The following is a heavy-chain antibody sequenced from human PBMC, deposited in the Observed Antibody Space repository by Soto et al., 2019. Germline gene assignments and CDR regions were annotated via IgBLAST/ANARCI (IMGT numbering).Heavy chain of an antibody. CDR3: ARGSVPQQLAPDSAFEI. CDR2: IGTAGDT. V-gene: IGHV3-13*01. D-gene: IGHD6-13*01. CDR1: GFTFSSYD. J-gene: IGHJ3*02. Sequence: PGGSLRLSCAASGFTFSSYDMHWVRQATGKGLEWVSAIGTAGDTYYPGSVKGRFTISRENAKNSLYLQMNSLRAEDTAVYYCARGSVPQQLAPDSAFEIWGQGTMVTVSS.